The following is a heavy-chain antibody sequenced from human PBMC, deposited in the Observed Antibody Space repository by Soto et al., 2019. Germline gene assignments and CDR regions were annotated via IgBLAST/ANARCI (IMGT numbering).Heavy chain of an antibody. Sequence: QVQLVQSGAEVKKPGASVKVSCKASGYTFTSYGISWVRQAPGQGLEWMGWISAYNGNTNYAQKLQGRVTMTTHTSTSTAYMELRSLRSDDTAVYYCARVDIVVVPAAAHYDYYYMDVWGKGTTVIVSS. CDR2: ISAYNGNT. V-gene: IGHV1-18*01. J-gene: IGHJ6*03. CDR3: ARVDIVVVPAAAHYDYYYMDV. CDR1: GYTFTSYG. D-gene: IGHD2-2*01.